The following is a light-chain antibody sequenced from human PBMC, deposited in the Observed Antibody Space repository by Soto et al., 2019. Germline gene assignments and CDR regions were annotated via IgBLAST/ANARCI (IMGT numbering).Light chain of an antibody. Sequence: EIVMTQSPATLSVSPGERATLSCRASQSVYSNLAWYQQKPGQSPRLLIYTASARATGVPARFSGSGSGTEFTLTISSLQSEDFAVYYCQQYNNWLWTFGQGTEVEI. CDR3: QQYNNWLWT. J-gene: IGKJ1*01. CDR1: QSVYSN. V-gene: IGKV3-15*01. CDR2: TAS.